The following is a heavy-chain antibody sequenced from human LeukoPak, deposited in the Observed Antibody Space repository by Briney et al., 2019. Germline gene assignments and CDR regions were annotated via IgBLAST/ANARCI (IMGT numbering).Heavy chain of an antibody. V-gene: IGHV3-23*01. CDR1: GFTFSSYA. CDR2: ISGSGGST. CDR3: ARGLVVPAATTGFDP. J-gene: IGHJ5*02. Sequence: PGGSLRLSCAASGFTFSSYAMSWVRQAPGKGLEWVSAISGSGGSTYYADSVKGRFTISRDNAKNSLYLQMNSLRAEDTAVYYCARGLVVPAATTGFDPWGQGTLVTVSS. D-gene: IGHD2-2*01.